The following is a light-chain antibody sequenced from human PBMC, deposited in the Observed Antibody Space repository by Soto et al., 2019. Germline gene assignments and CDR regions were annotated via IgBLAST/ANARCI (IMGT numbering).Light chain of an antibody. CDR2: GAS. Sequence: EIVLTQYPGTLSLSPGERATLSCRASQSVSSSYLGWYQQKPGQAPRLLIYGASSRATGIPDRFSGSGSGTDFTLTISRLEPEDFAVYYCQQYGSSPFDFGGGTKVEIK. V-gene: IGKV3-20*01. CDR1: QSVSSSY. J-gene: IGKJ4*01. CDR3: QQYGSSPFD.